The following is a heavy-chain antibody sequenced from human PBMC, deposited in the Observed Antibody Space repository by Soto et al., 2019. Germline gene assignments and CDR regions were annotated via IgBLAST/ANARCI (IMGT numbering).Heavy chain of an antibody. CDR1: GGTFSGFF. Sequence: PSETLSFTCAVSGGTFSGFFWSWVRQPPGKGLEWIGEIEHNGNNNINPSLKSRVTLSVDTSKNQFSLKLSSVTAADTAVYYCARVKVGQQLVLGWFDPWGQGTLVTVSS. J-gene: IGHJ5*02. V-gene: IGHV4-34*01. CDR2: IEHNGNN. CDR3: ARVKVGQQLVLGWFDP. D-gene: IGHD6-13*01.